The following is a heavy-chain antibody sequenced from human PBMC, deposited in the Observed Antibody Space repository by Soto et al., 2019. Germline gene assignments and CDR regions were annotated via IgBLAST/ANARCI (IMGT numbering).Heavy chain of an antibody. CDR2: IYDSGST. D-gene: IGHD6-19*01. Sequence: SETLSLTCTVSGGSISSSYWSWIRQPPGKGLEWIGYIYDSGSTYYNSSLKSRVTMSLETSKSQFSLRLTSVTAADTAVYYCADMRGQWLPRDWGQGILVTVSS. CDR1: GGSISSSY. V-gene: IGHV4-59*04. J-gene: IGHJ4*02. CDR3: ADMRGQWLPRD.